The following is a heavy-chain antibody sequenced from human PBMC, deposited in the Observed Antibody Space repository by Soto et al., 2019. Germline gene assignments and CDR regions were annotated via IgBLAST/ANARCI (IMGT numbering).Heavy chain of an antibody. J-gene: IGHJ4*02. CDR2: ISAYNGNT. Sequence: ASVKVSCKASGYTFTSYGISWVRQAPGQGLEWMGWISAYNGNTNYAQKLQGRVTMTTDTSTSTAYMELRSLRSDDTAVYYCARDYCSSTSCPSPDDYWGQGTLVTVSS. CDR1: GYTFTSYG. D-gene: IGHD2-2*01. V-gene: IGHV1-18*01. CDR3: ARDYCSSTSCPSPDDY.